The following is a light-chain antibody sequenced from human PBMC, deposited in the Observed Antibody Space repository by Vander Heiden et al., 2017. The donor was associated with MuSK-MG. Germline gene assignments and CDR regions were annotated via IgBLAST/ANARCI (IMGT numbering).Light chain of an antibody. V-gene: IGLV3-21*02. CDR3: QVWDTSSDHYV. CDR1: NGGSKN. Sequence: SYVLTQPPSVSVAPGQPARIPCGGPNGGSKNLHGYQQKSGQAPVLVVYDDSERPSGIPERFSGSNSGDTATLIISGVEAGDEADYYCQVWDTSSDHYVFGGGTKVTVL. J-gene: IGLJ1*01. CDR2: DDS.